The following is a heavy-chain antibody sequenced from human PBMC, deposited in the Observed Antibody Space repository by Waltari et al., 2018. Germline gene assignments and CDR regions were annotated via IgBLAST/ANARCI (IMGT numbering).Heavy chain of an antibody. D-gene: IGHD6-19*01. J-gene: IGHJ6*03. CDR3: AHSRGWCPRDYYYYMDV. CDR1: GFSLSTSGVG. Sequence: QITLKESGPTLVKPTQTLTLTCTFSGFSLSTSGVGVGWIRQPPGKALEWLALIYWNDDKRYSPSLKSRLTITKDTSKNQVVLTMTNMDPVDTATYYCAHSRGWCPRDYYYYMDVWGKGTTVTVSS. V-gene: IGHV2-5*01. CDR2: IYWNDDK.